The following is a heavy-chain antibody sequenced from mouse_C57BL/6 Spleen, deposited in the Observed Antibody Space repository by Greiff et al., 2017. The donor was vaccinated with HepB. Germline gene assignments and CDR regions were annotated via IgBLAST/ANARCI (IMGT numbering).Heavy chain of an antibody. J-gene: IGHJ1*03. CDR3: ARYRGYFDV. CDR1: GFTYTDYY. CDR2: IRNKANGYTT. V-gene: IGHV7-3*01. Sequence: EVMLVESGGGLVQPGGSLSLSCAASGFTYTDYYMSWVRQPPGKALEWLGFIRNKANGYTTEYSASVKGRFTISRDNSQSILYLQMNALRAEDSATYYCARYRGYFDVWGTGTTVTVSS.